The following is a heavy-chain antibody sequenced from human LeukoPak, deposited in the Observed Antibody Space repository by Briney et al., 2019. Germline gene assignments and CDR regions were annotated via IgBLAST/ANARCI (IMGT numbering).Heavy chain of an antibody. D-gene: IGHD3-3*01. CDR1: GFTFSTYW. V-gene: IGHV3-23*01. Sequence: PGGSLRLSCSASGFTFSTYWMSWVRQAPGKGLEWVSGISGSGGSTYYADSVKGRFTISRDNSKNTLYLQMNSLRAEDTAVYYCAKPFWSGYYTGFDYWGQGTLVTVSS. CDR2: ISGSGGST. CDR3: AKPFWSGYYTGFDY. J-gene: IGHJ4*02.